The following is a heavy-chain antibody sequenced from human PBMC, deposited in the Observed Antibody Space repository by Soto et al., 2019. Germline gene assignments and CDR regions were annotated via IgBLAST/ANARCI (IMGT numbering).Heavy chain of an antibody. CDR3: PRRLIAIWNTGHAFAF. CDR1: GGSVSSGNYF. CDR2: IYYNGDS. J-gene: IGHJ3*01. D-gene: IGHD3-16*02. V-gene: IGHV4-39*01. Sequence: QLQLQESGPGLVKPAETLSLKCAVSGGSVSSGNYFWGWIRQPPGKGLEWIGNIYYNGDSYYSPSGNRRVTKLAHTPANWSTLRLTSGTAADTADYYCPRRLIAIWNTGHAFAFWGQGTLVTVSS.